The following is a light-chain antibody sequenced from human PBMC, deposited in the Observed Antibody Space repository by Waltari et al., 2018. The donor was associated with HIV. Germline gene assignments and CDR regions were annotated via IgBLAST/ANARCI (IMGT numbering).Light chain of an antibody. V-gene: IGLV2-23*01. CDR1: PNDVGNYNL. J-gene: IGLJ2*01. CDR2: EGT. Sequence: QSALSQPPSVSGSPGQSITTSRTGNPNDVGNYNLISRFQRHPGKVPKLRMYEGTKRPSVVSNRSSGCKSGTPASLTISGLQAEDEADYYCCSYGVTVVFGGGTKLTVL. CDR3: CSYGVTVV.